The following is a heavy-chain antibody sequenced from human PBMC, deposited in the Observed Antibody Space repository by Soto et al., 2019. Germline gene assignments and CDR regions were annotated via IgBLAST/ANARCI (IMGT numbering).Heavy chain of an antibody. J-gene: IGHJ5*02. D-gene: IGHD3-16*02. CDR3: ARDFYDYLWGSYRYVNWFDP. Sequence: QVQLVQSGAEVKKPGSSVKVSCKASGGTFSSYAISWVRQAPGQGLEWMGGIIPIFGTANYAQKFQGRVTITADESTSTAYMELSSLRSEDTAVYYCARDFYDYLWGSYRYVNWFDPWGQGTLVTVSS. CDR2: IIPIFGTA. V-gene: IGHV1-69*01. CDR1: GGTFSSYA.